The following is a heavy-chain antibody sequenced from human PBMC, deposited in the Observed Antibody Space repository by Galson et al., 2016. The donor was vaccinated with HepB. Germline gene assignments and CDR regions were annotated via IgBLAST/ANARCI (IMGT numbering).Heavy chain of an antibody. Sequence: SLRLSCAASGFTFSSYSMNWVRQAPGKGLEWVSYISSSSTIYYADSVKGRFTVSRDNSKNTLYLQVNSLRAEDTAVYYCARDQNYYDTNEYDYWGQGTLVTVSS. V-gene: IGHV3-48*01. D-gene: IGHD3-22*01. CDR1: GFTFSSYS. CDR3: ARDQNYYDTNEYDY. CDR2: ISSSSTI. J-gene: IGHJ4*02.